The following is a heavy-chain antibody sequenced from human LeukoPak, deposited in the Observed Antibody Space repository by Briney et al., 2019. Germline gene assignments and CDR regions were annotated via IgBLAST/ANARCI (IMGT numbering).Heavy chain of an antibody. J-gene: IGHJ4*02. CDR3: ARGEVTTYYIDY. D-gene: IGHD4-11*01. V-gene: IGHV4-30-4*08. CDR2: IYYSGST. CDR1: GGSISSGDYY. Sequence: PSETLCLTCTVSGGSISSGDYYWSWIRQPPGKGLEWIGYIYYSGSTYYNPSLKSRVTISVDTSKNQFSLKLSSVTAADTAVYYCARGEVTTYYIDYWGQGTLVTVSS.